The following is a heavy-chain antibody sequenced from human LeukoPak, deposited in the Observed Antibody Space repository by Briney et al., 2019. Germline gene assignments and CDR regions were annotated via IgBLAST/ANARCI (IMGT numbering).Heavy chain of an antibody. CDR3: ARSGYCSSTTCYHFDY. D-gene: IGHD2-2*01. CDR2: IFSDGKT. CDR1: GYSISSGYF. Sequence: PSETLSLTCNVSGYSISSGYFWGWVRQPPGKGLEWIGSIFSDGKTYYNPPLKSRVTMSVDTSKSQFSLKLSSVTAADTAVYYCARSGYCSSTTCYHFDYWGQGTLVTVSS. J-gene: IGHJ4*02. V-gene: IGHV4-38-2*02.